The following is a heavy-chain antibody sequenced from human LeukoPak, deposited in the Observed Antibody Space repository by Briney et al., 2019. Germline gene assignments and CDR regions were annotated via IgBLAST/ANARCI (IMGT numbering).Heavy chain of an antibody. CDR3: ARRPRSYYYDSSGYKYYYYYGMDV. Sequence: SETLSLTCAVYGGSFSGYYWSWIRQPPGKGLEWIGEINHSGSTNYNPSLKSRVTISVDTSKNQFSLKLSSVTAADTAVYYCARRPRSYYYDSSGYKYYYYYGMDVWGQGTTVTVSS. V-gene: IGHV4-34*01. J-gene: IGHJ6*02. D-gene: IGHD3-22*01. CDR1: GGSFSGYY. CDR2: INHSGST.